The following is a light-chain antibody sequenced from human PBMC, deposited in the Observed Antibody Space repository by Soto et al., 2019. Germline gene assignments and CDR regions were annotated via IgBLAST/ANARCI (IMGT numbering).Light chain of an antibody. CDR1: SSDIGNYIY. CDR2: EVA. V-gene: IGLV2-14*01. J-gene: IGLJ1*01. CDR3: ASYTSTTTPFV. Sequence: QSVLTQPASVSGSPGQSITISCTGTSSDIGNYIYVSWYQQHPGKAPKLMIFEVANRPSGISNRFSGSKSGNTASLTISGLQAGDEADYYCASYTSTTTPFVFGTGTKVTVL.